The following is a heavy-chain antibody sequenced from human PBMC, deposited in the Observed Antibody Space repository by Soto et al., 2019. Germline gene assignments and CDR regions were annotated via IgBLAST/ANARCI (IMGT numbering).Heavy chain of an antibody. CDR3: VKGASGSPHSDA. CDR1: GFPFSHYA. CDR2: ISGSGDSA. Sequence: GGFLRLSCTASGFPFSHYAMNWVRQGPGTRLEWVADISGSGDSARYADSVKGRFTISRDSSKNTLNLQMSSLRVEDSAVYYCVKGASGSPHSDAWGRGTLVTVSS. D-gene: IGHD3-10*01. J-gene: IGHJ5*02. V-gene: IGHV3-23*01.